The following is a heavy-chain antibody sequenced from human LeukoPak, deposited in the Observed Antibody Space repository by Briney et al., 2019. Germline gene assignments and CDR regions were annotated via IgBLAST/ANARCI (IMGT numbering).Heavy chain of an antibody. Sequence: PGGSLRLSCAASGFTFSSYEMNWVRQAPGKGLVWVSRINTDGSSTSYADSVKGRFTISRDNAKNTLYLQMNSLRAEDTAVYYCARVPYYYDSSGYFGYWGQGTLVTVSS. V-gene: IGHV3-74*01. CDR3: ARVPYYYDSSGYFGY. CDR1: GFTFSSYE. CDR2: INTDGSST. D-gene: IGHD3-22*01. J-gene: IGHJ4*02.